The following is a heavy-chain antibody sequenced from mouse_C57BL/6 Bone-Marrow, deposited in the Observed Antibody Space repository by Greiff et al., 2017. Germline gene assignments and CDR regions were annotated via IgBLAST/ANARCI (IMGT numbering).Heavy chain of an antibody. V-gene: IGHV6-3*01. Sequence: EVQGVESGGGLVQPGGSMKLSCVASGFTFSNYWMNWVRQSPEKGLEWVAQIRLKSDNYATHYAESVKGRFTISRDDSKSSVYLQMNNLRAEDTGIYYCTGITTVVRGDYWGQGTTLTVSS. J-gene: IGHJ2*01. CDR1: GFTFSNYW. D-gene: IGHD1-1*01. CDR3: TGITTVVRGDY. CDR2: IRLKSDNYAT.